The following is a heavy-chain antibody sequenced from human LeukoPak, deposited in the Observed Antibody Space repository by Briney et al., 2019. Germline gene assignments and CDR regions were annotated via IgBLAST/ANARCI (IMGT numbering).Heavy chain of an antibody. CDR1: GGSFSGYY. J-gene: IGHJ5*02. CDR3: ARGPRVGATLRYNWFDP. CDR2: INHSGST. V-gene: IGHV4-34*01. D-gene: IGHD1-26*01. Sequence: SETPSLTCAVYGGSFSGYYWSWIRQPPGKGREWIGEINHSGSTNYNPSLKSRVTISVDTSKNQFSLKLSSVTAADTAVYYCARGPRVGATLRYNWFDPWGQGTLVTVSS.